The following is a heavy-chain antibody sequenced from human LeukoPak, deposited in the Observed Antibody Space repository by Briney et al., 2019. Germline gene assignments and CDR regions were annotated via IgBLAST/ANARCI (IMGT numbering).Heavy chain of an antibody. CDR3: ARDRLSFHSSGWYSEY. CDR1: GFTFRSYA. J-gene: IGHJ4*02. V-gene: IGHV3-7*01. CDR2: IKQDGSAK. D-gene: IGHD6-19*01. Sequence: GGSLTLSCAASGFTFRSYAVSWVRQARGKWREWVANIKQDGSAKYYVDAVKGRFTITRDNAKNSLYLQMNSLRAEDTAVYYCARDRLSFHSSGWYSEYWGQGTLVTVSS.